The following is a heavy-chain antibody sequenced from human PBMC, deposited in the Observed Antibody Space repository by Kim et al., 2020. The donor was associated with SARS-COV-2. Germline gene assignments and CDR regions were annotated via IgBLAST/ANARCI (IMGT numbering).Heavy chain of an antibody. CDR1: GFTFNTYA. D-gene: IGHD3-3*01. Sequence: GGSLRLSCAASGFTFNTYAMSWVRQAPGKGLEWVSVISDGGVSTYYADSVKGRFTISRDNSKNTLCLQMNSLRAEDTAVYYCAKALLRKWYFDLWGRGTLVTVSS. J-gene: IGHJ2*01. CDR3: AKALLRKWYFDL. CDR2: ISDGGVST. V-gene: IGHV3-23*01.